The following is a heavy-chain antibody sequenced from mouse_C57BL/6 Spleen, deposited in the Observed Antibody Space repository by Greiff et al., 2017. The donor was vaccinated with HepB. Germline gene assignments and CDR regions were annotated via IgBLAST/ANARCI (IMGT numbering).Heavy chain of an antibody. Sequence: EVMLVESGGGLVKPGGSLKLSCAASGFTFSSYAMSWVRQTPEKRLEWVATISDGGSYTYYPDNVKGRFTISRDNAKNNLYLQMSHLKSEDTAMYYCARGLRREENAMDYWGQGTSVTVSS. D-gene: IGHD2-2*01. J-gene: IGHJ4*01. CDR3: ARGLRREENAMDY. V-gene: IGHV5-4*03. CDR1: GFTFSSYA. CDR2: ISDGGSYT.